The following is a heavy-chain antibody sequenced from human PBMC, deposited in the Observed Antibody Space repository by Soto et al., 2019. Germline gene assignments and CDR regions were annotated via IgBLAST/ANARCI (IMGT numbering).Heavy chain of an antibody. Sequence: PGGSLRLSFAASGLNLSSYAMTRVRQASDKEPEWVPPCSGSGVSTYYADSVRGRSTISRDNSKKTVDLQMNSLRAEDTAVYYCAKFYCISTMCQAPAAKSTGGFEIWGQGTLVTVSS. CDR3: AKFYCISTMCQAPAAKSTGGFEI. J-gene: IGHJ3*02. CDR1: GLNLSSYA. V-gene: IGHV3-23*01. D-gene: IGHD2-2*01. CDR2: CSGSGVST.